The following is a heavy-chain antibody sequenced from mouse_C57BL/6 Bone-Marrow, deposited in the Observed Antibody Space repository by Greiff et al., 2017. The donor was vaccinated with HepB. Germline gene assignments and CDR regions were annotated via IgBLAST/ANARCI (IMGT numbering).Heavy chain of an antibody. Sequence: EVKLLESGPELVKPGASVKIPCKASGYTFTDYNMDWVKQSHGKSLEWIGDINPNNGGTIYNQKFKGKATLTVDKSSSTAYMELRSLTSEDTAVYYCARQLRLLFDYWGQGTTLTVSS. D-gene: IGHD3-2*02. CDR3: ARQLRLLFDY. CDR2: INPNNGGT. J-gene: IGHJ2*01. V-gene: IGHV1-18*01. CDR1: GYTFTDYN.